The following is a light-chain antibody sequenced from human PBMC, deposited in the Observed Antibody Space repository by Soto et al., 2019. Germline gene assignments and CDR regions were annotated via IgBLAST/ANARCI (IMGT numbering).Light chain of an antibody. CDR3: QQSYSSTTT. CDR1: QSIGKH. J-gene: IGKJ5*01. Sequence: DIQMTQSPSFLSASVGDRVTITCRASQSIGKHLNWYQQKPGKAPKFLIYGASTLQSGVPSRFTGSGSGTDFTLTVNSLQPEDFETYDCQQSYSSTTTFGQGTRLEIK. CDR2: GAS. V-gene: IGKV1-39*01.